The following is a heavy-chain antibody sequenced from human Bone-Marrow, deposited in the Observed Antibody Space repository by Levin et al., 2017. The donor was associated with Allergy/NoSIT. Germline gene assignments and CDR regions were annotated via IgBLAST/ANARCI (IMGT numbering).Heavy chain of an antibody. D-gene: IGHD3-3*01. CDR2: ISGGGGST. V-gene: IGHV3-23*01. CDR3: AKDPGDFWSGYSPYYGMEV. Sequence: GGSLRLSCAASGFSFITYAMTWVRQAPGKGLEWVSSISGGGGSTFYAESVKGRFTISRDNSKSTLFLQMNNLRAEDTALYYCAKDPGDFWSGYSPYYGMEVWGQGTAVTVSS. CDR1: GFSFITYA. J-gene: IGHJ6*02.